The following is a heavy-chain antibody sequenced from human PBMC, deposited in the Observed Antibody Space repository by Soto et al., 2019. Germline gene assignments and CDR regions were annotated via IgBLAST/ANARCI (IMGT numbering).Heavy chain of an antibody. CDR3: ARESGYSGYDYGNWFDP. CDR2: IIPIFGTA. CDR1: GGTFSSYA. D-gene: IGHD5-12*01. Sequence: QVQLVQSGAEVKKPGSSVKVSCMASGGTFSSYAISGVRQAPGQGLEWMGGIIPIFGTANYAQKFQGRVTITADESTSTAYMELSSLRSEDTAVYYCARESGYSGYDYGNWFDPWGQGTLVTVSS. J-gene: IGHJ5*02. V-gene: IGHV1-69*01.